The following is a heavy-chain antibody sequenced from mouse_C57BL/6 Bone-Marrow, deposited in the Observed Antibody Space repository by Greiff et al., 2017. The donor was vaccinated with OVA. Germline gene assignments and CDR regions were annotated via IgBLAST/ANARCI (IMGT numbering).Heavy chain of an antibody. V-gene: IGHV1-80*01. CDR2: IYPGDGDT. J-gene: IGHJ2*01. CDR1: GYAFSSYW. D-gene: IGHD1-1*01. CDR3: ARAPSYYGSFDF. Sequence: VQLVESGAELVKPGASVKISCKASGYAFSSYWMNWVKQRPGKGLEWIGQIYPGDGDTNYNGKFKGKATLTADKSSSTAYMQLNSLTSEDSAVYFCARAPSYYGSFDFWGQGTTLTVSS.